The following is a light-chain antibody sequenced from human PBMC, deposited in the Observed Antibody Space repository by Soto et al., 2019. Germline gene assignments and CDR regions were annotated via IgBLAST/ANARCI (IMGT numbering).Light chain of an antibody. CDR1: QSVDSL. Sequence: EVVLTQSPATLSLSPGESASLSCRASQSVDSLLAWYQQKPGQTPRLVIYDASYRATGIPARFSGSGSGTDFTLTISSLEPEDFAVYYCQQRRHWPPITFGQGTRLEIK. V-gene: IGKV3-11*01. CDR3: QQRRHWPPIT. CDR2: DAS. J-gene: IGKJ5*01.